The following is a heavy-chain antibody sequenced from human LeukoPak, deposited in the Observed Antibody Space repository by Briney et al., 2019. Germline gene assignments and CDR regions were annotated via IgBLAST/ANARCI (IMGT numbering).Heavy chain of an antibody. CDR2: ISWNSGSI. J-gene: IGHJ4*02. CDR1: GFTFDDYA. Sequence: PGGSLRLSCAASGFTFDDYAMHWVRQAPGKGLEWVSGISWNSGSIGYADSVKGRFTISRDNAKNSLYLQMNSLRAEDTAVYYCARDVGRGAVAGPTHWGQGTLVTVSS. V-gene: IGHV3-9*01. CDR3: ARDVGRGAVAGPTH. D-gene: IGHD6-19*01.